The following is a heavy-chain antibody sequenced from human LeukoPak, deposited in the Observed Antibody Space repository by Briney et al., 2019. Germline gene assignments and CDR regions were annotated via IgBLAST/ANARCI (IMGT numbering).Heavy chain of an antibody. V-gene: IGHV4-4*07. CDR1: GGSISNYY. D-gene: IGHD4-11*01. Sequence: SETLSLTCTVSGGSISNYYWNWIRQPAGRGLEWIGRISSSGITNYNPSLKSRVTISVDTSKNQFSLKLSSVTAADTAVYYCARLFYYSGVSDWFDPWGQGTLVTVSS. CDR2: ISSSGIT. CDR3: ARLFYYSGVSDWFDP. J-gene: IGHJ5*02.